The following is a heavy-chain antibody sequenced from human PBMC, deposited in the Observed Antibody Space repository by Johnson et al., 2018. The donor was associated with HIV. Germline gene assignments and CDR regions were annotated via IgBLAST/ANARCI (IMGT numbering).Heavy chain of an antibody. CDR2: ISYDGSNK. V-gene: IGHV3-30*18. CDR1: GFTFISYG. J-gene: IGHJ3*02. D-gene: IGHD3-22*01. Sequence: VQLVESGGGVVQPGRSLRLSCAASGFTFISYGMHWVRQAPGKGLEWVAVISYDGSNKYYADSVKGRFTISRDNSKNTLYLQMNSLRVEDAAVYYCAKLTTGLTPINDAFDIWGQGTMVTVSS. CDR3: AKLTTGLTPINDAFDI.